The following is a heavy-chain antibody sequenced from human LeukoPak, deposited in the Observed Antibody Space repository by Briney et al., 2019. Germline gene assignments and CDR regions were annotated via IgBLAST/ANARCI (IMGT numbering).Heavy chain of an antibody. CDR2: IYSGGST. Sequence: GGSLRLSCAASGFTVSSNYMSWGRQAPGKGLEWVSVIYSGGSTYYADSVKGRFTISRDNSKNTLYLQMNSLRAEDTAVYYCARGGRYDSSGYLHYFDYWGQGTLVTVSS. CDR1: GFTVSSNY. D-gene: IGHD3-22*01. CDR3: ARGGRYDSSGYLHYFDY. V-gene: IGHV3-53*05. J-gene: IGHJ4*02.